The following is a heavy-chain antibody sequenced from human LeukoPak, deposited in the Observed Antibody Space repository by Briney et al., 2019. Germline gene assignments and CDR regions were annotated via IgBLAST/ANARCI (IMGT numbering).Heavy chain of an antibody. D-gene: IGHD2-15*01. Sequence: GGSLRLSCVASGFTFSSRDWMTWVRPAPGKGLEGVANIKQDGSDKNYVDSVKGRFTISRDNAKNSVDLQMNSLRAEDTAVYYCARSPRTYCSGGSCYKQKRWGAIDYWGQGTLVTVSS. CDR2: IKQDGSDK. V-gene: IGHV3-7*01. J-gene: IGHJ4*02. CDR1: GFTFSSRDW. CDR3: ARSPRTYCSGGSCYKQKRWGAIDY.